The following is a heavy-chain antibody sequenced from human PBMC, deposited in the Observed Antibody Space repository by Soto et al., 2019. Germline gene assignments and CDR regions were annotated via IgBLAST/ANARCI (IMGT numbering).Heavy chain of an antibody. CDR3: AKDRPRRTSGYFFDY. J-gene: IGHJ4*02. CDR2: IYPGDSDT. D-gene: IGHD1-1*01. CDR1: GCSFTSYW. V-gene: IGHV5-51*01. Sequence: GESLKISGKGSGCSFTSYWIGWVRQMPGKGLEWMGIIYPGDSDTRYSPSFQGQVTISRDNSKNTVSLHMNSLRAEDTALYYCAKDRPRRTSGYFFDYWGQGTPVTVSS.